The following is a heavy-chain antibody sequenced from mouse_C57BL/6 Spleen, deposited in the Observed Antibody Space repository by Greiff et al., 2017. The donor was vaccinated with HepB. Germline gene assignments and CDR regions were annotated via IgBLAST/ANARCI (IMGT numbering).Heavy chain of an antibody. J-gene: IGHJ3*01. CDR3: ARVNSQAWFAY. CDR2: INYDGSST. V-gene: IGHV5-16*01. Sequence: EVKVVESEGGLVQPGSSMKLSCTASGFTFSDYYMAWVRQVPEKGLEWVANINYDGSSTYYLDSLKSRFIISRDNAKNILYLQMSSLKSEDTATYYCARVNSQAWFAYWGQGTLVTVSA. CDR1: GFTFSDYY.